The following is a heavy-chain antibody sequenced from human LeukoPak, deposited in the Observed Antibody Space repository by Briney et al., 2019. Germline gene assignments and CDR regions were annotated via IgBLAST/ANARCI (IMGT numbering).Heavy chain of an antibody. CDR2: ISGSNGNT. J-gene: IGHJ4*02. V-gene: IGHV1-18*01. D-gene: IGHD5-12*01. CDR3: ARSGRGTYYYFDL. Sequence: ASVKVSCKASSYTFTRYGISWVRQDPGQGLEWMGWISGSNGNTNYAQKFLGRVTMTADTSTSTAYMELRSLTSDDTAVYYCARSGRGTYYYFDLWGQGTLVTVSS. CDR1: SYTFTRYG.